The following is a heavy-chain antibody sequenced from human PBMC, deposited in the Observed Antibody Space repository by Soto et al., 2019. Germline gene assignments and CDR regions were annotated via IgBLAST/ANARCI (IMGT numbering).Heavy chain of an antibody. CDR1: GFTFSNAW. CDR3: TTSSPYYYDSSGYSKLAY. D-gene: IGHD3-22*01. V-gene: IGHV3-15*01. J-gene: IGHJ4*02. Sequence: GGSLRLSCAAPGFTFSNAWMSWVRQAPGKGLEWVGCIKSKTDGGTTDYAAPVKGRFTISRDDSKNTLYLQMNSLKTEDTAVYYCTTSSPYYYDSSGYSKLAYWGQGT. CDR2: IKSKTDGGTT.